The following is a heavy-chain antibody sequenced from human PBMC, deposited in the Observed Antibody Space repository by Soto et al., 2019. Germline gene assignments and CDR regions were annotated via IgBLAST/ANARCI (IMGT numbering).Heavy chain of an antibody. Sequence: SGGSLRLSCVTSGFTFSSYVFNWVRQAPGKGLEWVAHITSYSENIFYADSVKGRFTISRDNAKNSLYLQMNSLRVEDTAIYYCARDDYGVYGSGSIDYWGQGTLVTVSS. CDR1: GFTFSSYV. J-gene: IGHJ4*02. CDR2: ITSYSENI. D-gene: IGHD4-17*01. CDR3: ARDDYGVYGSGSIDY. V-gene: IGHV3-48*03.